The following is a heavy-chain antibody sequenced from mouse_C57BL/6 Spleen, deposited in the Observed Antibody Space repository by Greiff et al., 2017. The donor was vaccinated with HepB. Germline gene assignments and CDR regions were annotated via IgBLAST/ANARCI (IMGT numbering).Heavy chain of an antibody. CDR2: ISDGGSYT. CDR1: GFTFSSYA. D-gene: IGHD2-4*01. J-gene: IGHJ2*01. CDR3: ARRDDYDHYFDY. V-gene: IGHV5-4*03. Sequence: DVMLVESGGGLVKPGGSLKLSCAASGFTFSSYAMSWVRQTPEKRLEWVATISDGGSYTYYPDNVKGRFTISRDNAKNNLYLQMSHLKSEDTAMYYCARRDDYDHYFDYWGQGTTLTVSS.